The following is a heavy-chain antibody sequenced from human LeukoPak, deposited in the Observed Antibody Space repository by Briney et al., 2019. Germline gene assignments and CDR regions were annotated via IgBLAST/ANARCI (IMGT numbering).Heavy chain of an antibody. CDR1: GDSITSGYY. CDR2: IYHSGTT. Sequence: PSETLSLTCTVSGDSITSGYYWGWIRPPPGKGLEWIGTIYHSGTTNYNPSLKSRVTISVDTSKNQFSLKLSSVTAADTAVYFCSRAVAGSVGWFDPWGQGTLVTVSS. J-gene: IGHJ5*02. V-gene: IGHV4-38-2*02. CDR3: SRAVAGSVGWFDP. D-gene: IGHD6-19*01.